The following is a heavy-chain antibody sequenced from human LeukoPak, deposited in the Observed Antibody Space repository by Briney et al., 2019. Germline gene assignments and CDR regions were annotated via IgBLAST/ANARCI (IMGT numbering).Heavy chain of an antibody. D-gene: IGHD3-10*01. J-gene: IGHJ4*02. CDR2: IIPIFGTA. CDR1: GGTFSSYA. V-gene: IGHV1-69*05. Sequence: SVKVSCKASGGTFSSYAISWVRQAPGQGLEWMGGIIPIFGTANYAQKFQGRVTITTDESTSTAYMELSSLRSEDTAVYYCARAYYYGSGSQFPFDYWGQGTLVTVSS. CDR3: ARAYYYGSGSQFPFDY.